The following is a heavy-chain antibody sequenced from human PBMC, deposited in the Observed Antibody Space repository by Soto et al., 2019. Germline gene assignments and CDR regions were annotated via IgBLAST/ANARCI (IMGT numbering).Heavy chain of an antibody. CDR3: VRDSRRTGVKYFYGFDA. D-gene: IGHD3-10*01. Sequence: SETLSLTCNVSGGSVTNGIYYWSWIRQPPGRGLEWIGYIYYRGATKYNPSLESRVSISVDTPKNQFSLKLTSVTAADTAVYYCVRDSRRTGVKYFYGFDAWGQGTTVTVSS. V-gene: IGHV4-61*01. CDR2: IYYRGAT. J-gene: IGHJ6*02. CDR1: GGSVTNGIYY.